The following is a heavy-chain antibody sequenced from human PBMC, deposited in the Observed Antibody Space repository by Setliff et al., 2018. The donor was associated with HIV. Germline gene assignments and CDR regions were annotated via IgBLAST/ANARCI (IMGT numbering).Heavy chain of an antibody. D-gene: IGHD1-7*01. CDR3: ARVWEWNYDLGY. CDR1: GYTFTSYG. Sequence: GASVKVSCKASGYTFTSYGISWVRQAPGQGLEWMGWISAYNGNTNYAQKLQGRVTMTRDTSTSTVYVELRSLRSDDTAVYYCARVWEWNYDLGYWGQGTLVTVSS. CDR2: ISAYNGNT. V-gene: IGHV1-18*01. J-gene: IGHJ4*02.